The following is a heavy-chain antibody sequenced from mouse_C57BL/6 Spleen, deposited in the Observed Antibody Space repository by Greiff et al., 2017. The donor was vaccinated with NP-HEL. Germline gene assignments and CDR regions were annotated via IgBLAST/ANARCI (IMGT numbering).Heavy chain of an antibody. V-gene: IGHV1-26*01. CDR1: GYTFTDYY. J-gene: IGHJ2*01. CDR2: INPNNGGT. Sequence: VQLQQSGPELVKPGASVKISCKASGYTFTDYYMNWVKQSHGKSLEWIGDINPNNGGTSYNQKFKGKATLTVDKSSSTAYMELRSLTSEDSAVYYCARETGYGSSSNFDYWGQGTTLTVSS. D-gene: IGHD1-1*01. CDR3: ARETGYGSSSNFDY.